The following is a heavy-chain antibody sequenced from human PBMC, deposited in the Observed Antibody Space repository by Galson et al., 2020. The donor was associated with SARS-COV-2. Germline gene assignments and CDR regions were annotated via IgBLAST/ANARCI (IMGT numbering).Heavy chain of an antibody. CDR1: GDSISSDYY. V-gene: IGHV4-38-2*02. J-gene: IGHJ5*02. D-gene: IGHD1-1*01. Sequence: SETLSLTCTVSGDSISSDYYWGWIRQPPGRGLEWIGRVAHSGNTYYTTSFIGRVTMSVDSSKSQFFLRLNSVTAADTAIYYCARISEWNWFDPWGQGILVTVSS. CDR3: ARISEWNWFDP. CDR2: VAHSGNT.